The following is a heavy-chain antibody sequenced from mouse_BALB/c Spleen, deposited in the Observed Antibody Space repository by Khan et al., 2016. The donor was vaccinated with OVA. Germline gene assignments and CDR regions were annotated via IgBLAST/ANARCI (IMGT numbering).Heavy chain of an antibody. CDR3: ARDRVDY. CDR2: INPTSGYT. Sequence: QVQLKQSGAELAKPGASVKMSCKASGYTFTTYWMHWVKQRPGQGLEWIGYINPTSGYTDYNQKFKDKATLTADKSSSTAYMQLRSLTSDYSAVYYCARDRVDYWDQVATITVSS. V-gene: IGHV1-7*01. J-gene: IGHJ2*01. CDR1: GYTFTTYW.